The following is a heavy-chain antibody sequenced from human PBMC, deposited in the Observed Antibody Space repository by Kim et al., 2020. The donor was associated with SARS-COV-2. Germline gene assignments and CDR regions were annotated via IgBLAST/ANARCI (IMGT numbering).Heavy chain of an antibody. Sequence: SETLSLTCTVSGGSISSGGYYWSWIRQHPGKGLEWIGYIYYSGSTYYNPSLKSRVTISVDTSKNQFSLKLSSVTAADTAVYYCARRYCSGGKCWFDPWGQKTLVTV. D-gene: IGHD2-15*01. CDR1: GGSISSGGYY. CDR3: ARRYCSGGKCWFDP. J-gene: IGHJ5*02. CDR2: IYYSGST. V-gene: IGHV4-31*03.